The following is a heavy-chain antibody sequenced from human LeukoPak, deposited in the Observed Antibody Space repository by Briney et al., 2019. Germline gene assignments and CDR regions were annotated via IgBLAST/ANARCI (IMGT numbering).Heavy chain of an antibody. J-gene: IGHJ5*02. CDR2: MSSGSSYI. CDR3: ARDLRGSSWYEGRGNWFDP. Sequence: GGSLRLSCAASGFTFSSYSMNWVRQAPGKGLEWVSSMSSGSSYIYYADSVKGRFTISRDNAKNSLYQQMNSLRAEDTAVYYCARDLRGSSWYEGRGNWFDPWGQGTLVTVSS. V-gene: IGHV3-21*01. CDR1: GFTFSSYS. D-gene: IGHD6-13*01.